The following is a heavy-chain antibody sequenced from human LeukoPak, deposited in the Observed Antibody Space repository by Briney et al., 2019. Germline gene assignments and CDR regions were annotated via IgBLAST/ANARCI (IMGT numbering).Heavy chain of an antibody. CDR1: GGTFSSYA. CDR2: IIPIFGTA. Sequence: SVKVSCKASGGTFSSYAISWVRQAPGQGLEWMGGIIPIFGTANYAQKLQGRVTMTTDTSTSTAYMELRSLRSDDTAVYYCARSSIYYGSGICHFDYWGQGTLVTVSS. D-gene: IGHD3-10*01. J-gene: IGHJ4*02. V-gene: IGHV1-69*05. CDR3: ARSSIYYGSGICHFDY.